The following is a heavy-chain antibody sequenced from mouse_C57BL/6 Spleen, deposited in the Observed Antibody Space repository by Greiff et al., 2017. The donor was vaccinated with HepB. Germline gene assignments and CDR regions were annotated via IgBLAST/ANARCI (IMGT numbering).Heavy chain of an antibody. Sequence: EVKLMESGPELVKPGASVKMSCKASGYTFTDYNMHWVKQSHGKSLEWIGYINPNNGGTSYNQKFKGKATLTVNKSSSTAYMELRSLTSEDSAVYYCARNKGPGYFDYWGQGTTLTVSS. CDR3: ARNKGPGYFDY. J-gene: IGHJ2*01. CDR1: GYTFTDYN. D-gene: IGHD1-3*01. V-gene: IGHV1-22*01. CDR2: INPNNGGT.